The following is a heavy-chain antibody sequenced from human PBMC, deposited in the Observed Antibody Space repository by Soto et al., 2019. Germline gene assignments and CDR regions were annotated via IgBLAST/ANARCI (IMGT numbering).Heavy chain of an antibody. J-gene: IGHJ5*02. D-gene: IGHD3-10*01. Sequence: EVQVVESGGGLVLPGGSLTLSCAASGFTVSTSYMTWVRHAPGKGMEWLAGAHRDGTTYYADAVKARFTISRHNSENILYLQMSSMPGEDTAVYHCARDAGHGSGILNFDHWSQGTLVTVSS. V-gene: IGHV3-53*04. CDR2: AHRDGTT. CDR1: GFTVSTSY. CDR3: ARDAGHGSGILNFDH.